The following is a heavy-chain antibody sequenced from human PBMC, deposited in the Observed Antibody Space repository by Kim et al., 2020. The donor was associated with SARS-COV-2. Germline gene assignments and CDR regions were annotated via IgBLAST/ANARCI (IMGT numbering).Heavy chain of an antibody. V-gene: IGHV3-73*01. CDR1: GFSFSDSA. CDR2: IRSKANSYAT. D-gene: IGHD3-3*02. CDR3: TRVPGTALAFCDAYDI. J-gene: IGHJ3*02. Sequence: GGSLRLSCAASGFSFSDSAMHWLRQASGKGLEWVGRIRSKANSYATTYAASVKGRFTISRDDSKNVADLQMNSLKTEDTAVYYCTRVPGTALAFCDAYDI.